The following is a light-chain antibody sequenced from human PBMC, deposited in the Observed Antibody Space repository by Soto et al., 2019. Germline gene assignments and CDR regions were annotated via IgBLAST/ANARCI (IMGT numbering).Light chain of an antibody. CDR1: QSVNSN. CDR2: GAS. Sequence: ETVMTQSPATLSVSPGERSTLSCRASQSVNSNLAWYQQKLGQAPRVLIYGASSRATGIPDRFSGSGSGTDFTLSISRLEPEDFAVYYCQQYGSSRITFGQGTRLEIK. V-gene: IGKV3-20*01. J-gene: IGKJ5*01. CDR3: QQYGSSRIT.